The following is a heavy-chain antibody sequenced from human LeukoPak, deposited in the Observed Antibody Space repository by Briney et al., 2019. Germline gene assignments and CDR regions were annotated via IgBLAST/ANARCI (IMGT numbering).Heavy chain of an antibody. D-gene: IGHD3-3*01. CDR2: IIPIFGTA. CDR1: GGTFSSYA. Sequence: ASVKVSCKASGGTFSSYAISWVRQAPGQGLEWMGGIIPIFGTANYAQKFQGRVTITADESTSTAYMELSSLRSEDTAVYYCARGFWRGCYTNKSDRYGLDVWGRGTTVTVSS. CDR3: ARGFWRGCYTNKSDRYGLDV. V-gene: IGHV1-69*13. J-gene: IGHJ6*02.